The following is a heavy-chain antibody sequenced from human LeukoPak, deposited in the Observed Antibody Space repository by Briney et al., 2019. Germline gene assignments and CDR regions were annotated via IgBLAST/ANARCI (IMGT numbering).Heavy chain of an antibody. CDR2: INSYSGNT. CDR3: ARDYAGVATIYYFDY. CDR1: GYTFISSG. D-gene: IGHD5-12*01. V-gene: IGHV1-18*01. J-gene: IGHJ4*02. Sequence: ASVKVSCKASGYTFISSGINWVRQAPGQGLEWMGWINSYSGNTNYAQNLQGRVTMTTDTSASTAYMELSSLGSEDTATYYCARDYAGVATIYYFDYWGQGTLVTVSS.